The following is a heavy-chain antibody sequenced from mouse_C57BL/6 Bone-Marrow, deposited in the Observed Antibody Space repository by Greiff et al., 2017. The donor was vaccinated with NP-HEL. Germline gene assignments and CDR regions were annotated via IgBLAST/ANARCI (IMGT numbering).Heavy chain of an antibody. CDR2: IDPETGGT. V-gene: IGHV1-15*01. CDR1: GYTFTDYE. D-gene: IGHD1-1*01. Sequence: VKLQESGAELVRPGASVTLSCKASGYTFTDYEMHWVKQTPVHGLEWIGAIDPETGGTAYNQKFKGKAILTADKSSSTAYMELRSLTSEDSAVYYCTRPYYYGSSYEGWDFDVWGTGTTVTVSS. J-gene: IGHJ1*03. CDR3: TRPYYYGSSYEGWDFDV.